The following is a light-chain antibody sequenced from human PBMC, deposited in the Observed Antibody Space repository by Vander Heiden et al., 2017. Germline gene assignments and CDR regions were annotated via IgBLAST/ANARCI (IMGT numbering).Light chain of an antibody. J-gene: IGLJ2*01. CDR2: SNN. CDR1: SSDIGSNT. V-gene: IGLV1-44*01. Sequence: QSLLTQPPSASGTPRQRVTISSSESSSDIGSNTVNWYHQLPGTAPKLLIYSNNQRPSGVPDRFSGSKSGASASLAISGLQSEDEADYYCAAGNDSLNGVVFGGGTKLTVL. CDR3: AAGNDSLNGVV.